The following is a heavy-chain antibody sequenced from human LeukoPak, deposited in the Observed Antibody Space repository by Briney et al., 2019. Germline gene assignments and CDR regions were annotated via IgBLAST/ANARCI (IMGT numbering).Heavy chain of an antibody. V-gene: IGHV4-59*01. CDR1: GGSFSGYY. Sequence: SETLSLTCAVYGGSFSGYYWSRIRQPPGKGLEWIGYIYYSGSTNYNPSLKSRVTISVDASSNQFSLKLSSVTVADTAVYYCARVGSYYFDYWGQGILVTVSS. J-gene: IGHJ4*02. D-gene: IGHD6-6*01. CDR3: ARVGSYYFDY. CDR2: IYYSGST.